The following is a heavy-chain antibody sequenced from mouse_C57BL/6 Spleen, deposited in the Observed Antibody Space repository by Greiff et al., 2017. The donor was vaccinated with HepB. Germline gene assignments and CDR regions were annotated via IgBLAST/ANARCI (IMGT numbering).Heavy chain of an antibody. Sequence: VQLQQSGPELVKPGASVKISCKASGYSFTDYNMNWVKQSNGKSLEWIGVINPNYGTTSYNQKFKGKATLTVDQSSSTAYMQLNSLTSEDSAVYYWARVGTTGVATPYWYFDVWGTETTVTVSS. CDR3: ARVGTTGVATPYWYFDV. V-gene: IGHV1-39*01. CDR2: INPNYGTT. CDR1: GYSFTDYN. J-gene: IGHJ1*03. D-gene: IGHD1-1*01.